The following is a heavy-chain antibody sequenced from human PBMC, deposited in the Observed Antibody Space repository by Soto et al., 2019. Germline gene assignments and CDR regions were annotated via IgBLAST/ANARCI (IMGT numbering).Heavy chain of an antibody. D-gene: IGHD3-3*01. CDR2: IVPMFGTA. CDR1: GGTFGNSA. V-gene: IGHV1-69*12. CDR3: ARDGDPQSAFWSGPLGGGRFDP. Sequence: QVQLVQSGAEVKKPGSSVNVSCKTSGGTFGNSAVTWVRQAPGQGLEWLGGIVPMFGTANYAQKFQGRVTMTAGESTITAYMELSSLNTDDTAVYYCARDGDPQSAFWSGPLGGGRFDPWGQGTLVTVSS. J-gene: IGHJ5*02.